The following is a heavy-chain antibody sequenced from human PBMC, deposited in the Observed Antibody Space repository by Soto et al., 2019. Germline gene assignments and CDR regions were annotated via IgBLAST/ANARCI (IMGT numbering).Heavy chain of an antibody. CDR3: ARRRERSAPNYFDS. D-gene: IGHD6-25*01. CDR1: DCTFSYYV. CDR2: MNPSNGNA. J-gene: IGHJ4*02. V-gene: IGHV1-8*01. Sequence: SVMVPWKDFDCTFSYYVLKWGGRFSGRGLEWMGWMNPSNGNAGYAQKVQGRLTMTSNTSISTAYMELSSLRSDDTAVYFCARRRERSAPNYFDSWCQGSLVTVSS.